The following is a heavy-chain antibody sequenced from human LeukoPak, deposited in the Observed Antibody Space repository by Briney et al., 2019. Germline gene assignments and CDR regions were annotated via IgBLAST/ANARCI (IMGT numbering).Heavy chain of an antibody. J-gene: IGHJ6*02. CDR3: AREEAYYDSSGYYYDFYYYYGMDV. D-gene: IGHD3-22*01. CDR2: ISAYNGNT. V-gene: IGHV1-18*01. Sequence: ASVKVSCKASGGTFSSYTISWVRQAPGQGREWMGWISAYNGNTNYAQKLQGRVTMTTDTSTRTAYMELRSLRSDDTAVYYCAREEAYYDSSGYYYDFYYYYGMDVWGQGTTVTVSS. CDR1: GGTFSSYT.